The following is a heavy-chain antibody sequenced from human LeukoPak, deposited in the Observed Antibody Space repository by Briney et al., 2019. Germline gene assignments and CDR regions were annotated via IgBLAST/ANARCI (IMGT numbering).Heavy chain of an antibody. CDR3: ARGGPGYCSSTSCYPNWFDP. CDR1: GGSISSGDYY. CDR2: IYYSGST. D-gene: IGHD2-2*01. V-gene: IGHV4-30-4*01. Sequence: SQTLSLTCTVSGGSISSGDYYWSWIRQPPGKGLEWIGYIYYSGSTYYNPSLKSRVTISVDTSKNQFSLKLSFVTAADTAVYYCARGGPGYCSSTSCYPNWFDPWGQGTLVTVSS. J-gene: IGHJ5*02.